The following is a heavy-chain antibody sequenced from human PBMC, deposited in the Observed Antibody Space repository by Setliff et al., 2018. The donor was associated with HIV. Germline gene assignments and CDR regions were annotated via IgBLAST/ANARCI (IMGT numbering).Heavy chain of an antibody. CDR1: GYTFTNYG. Sequence: ASVKVSCKTSGYTFTNYGISWVRQAPGQGLEWMGWVTASDGNTNYAQKFQGRVTMTRDTSTSTVYMELKSLRSDETAVYYCARDRPQYCSSPTCNLGIDYWGQGTLVTVSS. J-gene: IGHJ4*02. CDR2: VTASDGNT. CDR3: ARDRPQYCSSPTCNLGIDY. D-gene: IGHD2-2*01. V-gene: IGHV1-18*01.